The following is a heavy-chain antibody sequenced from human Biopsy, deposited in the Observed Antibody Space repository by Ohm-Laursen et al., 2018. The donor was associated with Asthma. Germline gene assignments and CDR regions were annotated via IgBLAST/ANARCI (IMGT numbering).Heavy chain of an antibody. V-gene: IGHV1-24*01. D-gene: IGHD4-17*01. CDR2: HDHEGGGT. CDR1: GYSLTDLS. CDR3: ASDFPKDYVRYNFQF. Sequence: ASVKASCTLSGYSLTDLSMHWVRQAPGQGLEWMGGHDHEGGGTVNARRFQGRVTMTEDTSTDTAYMELSSLSSDETAVYYCASDFPKDYVRYNFQFWGQGTLVTVSS. J-gene: IGHJ4*02.